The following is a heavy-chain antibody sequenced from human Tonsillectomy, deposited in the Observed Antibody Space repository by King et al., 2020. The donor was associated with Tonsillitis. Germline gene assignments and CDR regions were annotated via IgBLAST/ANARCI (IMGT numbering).Heavy chain of an antibody. V-gene: IGHV3-48*01. J-gene: IGHJ4*02. Sequence: VQLVESGGGLVQPGGSLRLSCAASGFTFSSYSMNWVRQAPGKGLEGVSYISSSSSTIYYADSVKGRFTISRDNAKNSLYLQMNNLRAEDTAVYYCARDLNLLIWGQGTLATVSS. CDR2: ISSSSSTI. CDR3: ARDLNLLI. CDR1: GFTFSSYS. D-gene: IGHD3-22*01.